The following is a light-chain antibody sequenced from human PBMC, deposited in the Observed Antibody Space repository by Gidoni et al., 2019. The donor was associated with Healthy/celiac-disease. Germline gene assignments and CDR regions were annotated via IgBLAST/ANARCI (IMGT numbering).Light chain of an antibody. CDR2: AAS. CDR1: QSISSY. Sequence: DIHMTQSPSSLSASVGDRVTITCRASQSISSYLNWYQQKPGKAPKLLIYAASSLQSAVPSRFSGSGSGTDFTLTISSLQPEDFATYYCQQSYSTPGAFGQGTKVEIK. CDR3: QQSYSTPGA. J-gene: IGKJ1*01. V-gene: IGKV1-39*01.